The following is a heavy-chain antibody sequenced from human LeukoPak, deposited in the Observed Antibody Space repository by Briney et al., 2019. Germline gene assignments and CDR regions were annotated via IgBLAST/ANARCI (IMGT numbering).Heavy chain of an antibody. CDR3: ARDDTHYGSSGSFYDAFDI. J-gene: IGHJ3*02. CDR2: IYSGGST. D-gene: IGHD3-22*01. Sequence: GGSLRLSCAASGFTVSSNYMSWVRQAPGKGLEWVSVIYSGGSTYYADSVKGRFTISRDNSKNTLYLQMNSLRAEDTAVYYCARDDTHYGSSGSFYDAFDIWGQGTMVTVSS. CDR1: GFTVSSNY. V-gene: IGHV3-53*01.